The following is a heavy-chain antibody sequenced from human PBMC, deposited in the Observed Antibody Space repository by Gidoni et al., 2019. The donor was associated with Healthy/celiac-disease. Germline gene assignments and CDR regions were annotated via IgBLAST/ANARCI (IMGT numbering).Heavy chain of an antibody. CDR2: IYYSGST. CDR1: GGSISSYY. Sequence: QVQLQESGPGLVKPSETLSLTCTVSGGSISSYYWSWIRQPPGKGLEWIGYIYYSGSTNYNPSLKSRVTISVDTSKNQFSLKLSSVTAADTAVYYCAREELAAAGNWFDPWGQGTLVTVSS. J-gene: IGHJ5*02. CDR3: AREELAAAGNWFDP. D-gene: IGHD6-13*01. V-gene: IGHV4-59*01.